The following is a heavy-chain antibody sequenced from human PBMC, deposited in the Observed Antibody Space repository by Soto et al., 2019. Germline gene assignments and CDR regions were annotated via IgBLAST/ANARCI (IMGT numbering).Heavy chain of an antibody. CDR1: GGTFSSYA. V-gene: IGHV1-69*13. CDR2: IIPIFGTA. J-gene: IGHJ6*02. D-gene: IGHD2-2*02. CDR3: ARESGYCSSTSCYNVSYYYYYGMDV. Sequence: GASVKVSCKASGGTFSSYAISWVRQAPGQGLEWMGGIIPIFGTANYAQKFQCRVTITADESTSTAYMERSSLRSEDTAVYYCARESGYCSSTSCYNVSYYYYYGMDVWGQGTTVTVSS.